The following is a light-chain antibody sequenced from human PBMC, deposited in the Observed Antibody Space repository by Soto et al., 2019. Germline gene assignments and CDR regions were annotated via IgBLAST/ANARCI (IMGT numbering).Light chain of an antibody. CDR1: QSVSSS. CDR2: GAS. V-gene: IGKV3-15*01. Sequence: EIVMTQSPATLSVSTGERVTLSCRASQSVSSSLAWYQQKPGQAPRLLIYGASTRATGIPARFSGSGSGTDFTLTISSLQSEDFAVYYCQQYNNWPPFTFGPGTTVDIK. J-gene: IGKJ3*01. CDR3: QQYNNWPPFT.